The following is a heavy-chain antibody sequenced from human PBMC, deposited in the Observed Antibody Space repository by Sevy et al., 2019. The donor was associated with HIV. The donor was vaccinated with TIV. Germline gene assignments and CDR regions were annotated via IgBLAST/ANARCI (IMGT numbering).Heavy chain of an antibody. CDR3: ARDQVVVEPLANYGMDV. Sequence: GGSLRLSCAASGFIFSDFYMSWVRQAPGKGLEWISYISSRGSTIYYADSVKGRFTISRDNAKNSLYLQMNSLTAEDTAVYYCARDQVVVEPLANYGMDVWGQRTTVTVSS. CDR1: GFIFSDFY. V-gene: IGHV3-11*01. J-gene: IGHJ6*02. CDR2: ISSRGSTI. D-gene: IGHD2-2*01.